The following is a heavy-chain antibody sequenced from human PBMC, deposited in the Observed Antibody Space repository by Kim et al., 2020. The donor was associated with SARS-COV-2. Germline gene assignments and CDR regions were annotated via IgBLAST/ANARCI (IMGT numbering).Heavy chain of an antibody. J-gene: IGHJ4*02. D-gene: IGHD1-1*01. CDR1: GFTFSSYG. Sequence: GGSLRLSCAASGFTFSSYGMHWVRQAPGKGLEWVAVIWYDGNNKDYTDSVKGRFTISRDNSKNTLYLQMNSLRAEDTAVYYCARDLNGGPGLDYWGQGTLVTVSS. CDR2: IWYDGNNK. V-gene: IGHV3-33*01. CDR3: ARDLNGGPGLDY.